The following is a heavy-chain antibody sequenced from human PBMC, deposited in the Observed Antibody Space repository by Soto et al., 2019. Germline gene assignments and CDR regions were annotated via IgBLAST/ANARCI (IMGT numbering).Heavy chain of an antibody. Sequence: PSETLCVTCIFSVGSISCSSYSWGGIRQPPGKGLEWLGSIYYSGSTYYNPSLKSRVTISVDTSKNQFSLKLSSVTAADTAVYYCARPYGYGMTTVATGAFDIWGQGTMVTVSS. J-gene: IGHJ3*02. CDR3: ARPYGYGMTTVATGAFDI. CDR2: IYYSGST. V-gene: IGHV4-39*01. CDR1: VGSISCSSYS. D-gene: IGHD4-17*01.